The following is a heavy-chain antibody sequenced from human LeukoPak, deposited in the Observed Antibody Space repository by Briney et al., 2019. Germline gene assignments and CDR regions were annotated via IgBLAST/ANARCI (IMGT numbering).Heavy chain of an antibody. CDR1: GGSILTTNW. D-gene: IGHD1-26*01. CDR3: TRESGAFSPFGF. Sequence: KPSGTLSLTCAVSGGSILTTNWWSWVRQPPGKGLEWIGEVHLSGASNYNPSLKSRVNMSIDKSKNQLSLELTSVTAEDTAIYYCTRESGAFSPFGFWGQGTLVTVSS. V-gene: IGHV4-4*02. J-gene: IGHJ4*02. CDR2: VHLSGAS.